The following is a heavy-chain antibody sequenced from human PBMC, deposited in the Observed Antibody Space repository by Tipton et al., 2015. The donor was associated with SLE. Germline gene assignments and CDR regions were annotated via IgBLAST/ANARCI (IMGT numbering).Heavy chain of an antibody. CDR3: ARDGPLGYFDY. CDR2: ISYDGSNK. D-gene: IGHD6-13*01. Sequence: SLRLSCAASGFTFSTYPLHWVRQSPGKGLEWVAGISYDGSNKFYTESVKGRFTISRDNSKNTLYLQMNSLRADDTAVYYCARDGPLGYFDYWGQGTLVTVSS. CDR1: GFTFSTYP. J-gene: IGHJ4*02. V-gene: IGHV3-30*14.